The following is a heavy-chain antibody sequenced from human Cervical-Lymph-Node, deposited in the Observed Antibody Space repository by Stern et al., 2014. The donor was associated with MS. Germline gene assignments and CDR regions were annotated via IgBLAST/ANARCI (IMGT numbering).Heavy chain of an antibody. CDR3: ARPYGD. D-gene: IGHD4-17*01. V-gene: IGHV1-69*01. CDR1: GGTFSSYA. Sequence: VQLGESGAEVKKPGASVKVSCKASGGTFSSYAISWGRQAHGQGNEWMGGIIPIFGTANYYKKFQGRVTISANETTSTAAMGLSSLRSEDTAVYYCARPYGDWGQGTLVTVSS. J-gene: IGHJ4*02. CDR2: IIPIFGTA.